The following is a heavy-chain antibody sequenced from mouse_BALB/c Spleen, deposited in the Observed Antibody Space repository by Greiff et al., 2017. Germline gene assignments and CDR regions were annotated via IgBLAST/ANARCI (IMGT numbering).Heavy chain of an antibody. D-gene: IGHD1-1*01. Sequence: VQLQQPGAELVKPGASVKLSCKASGYTFTSYWMHWVKQRPGQGLEWIGEINPSNGRTNYNEKFKSKATLTVDKSSSTAYMQLSSLTSEDSAVYYCARGYGSSSWFAYWGQGTLVTVSA. V-gene: IGHV1S81*02. CDR3: ARGYGSSSWFAY. CDR2: INPSNGRT. J-gene: IGHJ3*01. CDR1: GYTFTSYW.